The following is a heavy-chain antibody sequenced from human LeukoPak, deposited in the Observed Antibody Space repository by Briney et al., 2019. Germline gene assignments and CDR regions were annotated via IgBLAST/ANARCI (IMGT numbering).Heavy chain of an antibody. CDR2: IFSNGGRT. CDR3: ASNRVGYSYGYSGRNFDY. D-gene: IGHD5-18*01. Sequence: GGSLRLSCSASGFTFSSYAMHWVRQAPGKGLECVSAIFSNGGRTYYADSVKGRFTISRDNSKNTLYLQMSSLRAEDTAVYYCASNRVGYSYGYSGRNFDYWGQGTLVTVSS. J-gene: IGHJ4*02. V-gene: IGHV3-64D*06. CDR1: GFTFSSYA.